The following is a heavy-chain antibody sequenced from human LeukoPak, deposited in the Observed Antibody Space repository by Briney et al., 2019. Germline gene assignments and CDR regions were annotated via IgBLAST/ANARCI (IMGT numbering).Heavy chain of an antibody. Sequence: PGGSLRLPCAASGFTVSSNYMSWVRQAPGKGLEWVSVIYSGGSTYYADSVKGRFTISRDNSKNTLYLQMNSLRAEDTAVYYCASSYFDYGGKPYSDYWGQGTLVTVSS. CDR3: ASSYFDYGGKPYSDY. CDR1: GFTVSSNY. D-gene: IGHD4-23*01. V-gene: IGHV3-66*01. CDR2: IYSGGST. J-gene: IGHJ4*02.